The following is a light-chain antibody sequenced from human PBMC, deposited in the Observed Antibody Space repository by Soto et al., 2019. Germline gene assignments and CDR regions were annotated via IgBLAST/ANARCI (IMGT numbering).Light chain of an antibody. CDR1: QSSGSW. CDR3: QQYNDFQYT. CDR2: KAT. J-gene: IGKJ2*01. Sequence: DTQMTQSPSTLSASVGDGVTITCRASQSSGSWLDWYQQKPGKAPKLLIDKATNLQSGVPSRFSGSGSGTDFSLTISSLQPVDSATYFCQQYNDFQYTFGPGTKLEI. V-gene: IGKV1-5*03.